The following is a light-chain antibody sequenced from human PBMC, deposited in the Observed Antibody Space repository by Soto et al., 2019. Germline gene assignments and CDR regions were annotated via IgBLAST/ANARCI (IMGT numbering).Light chain of an antibody. CDR1: QHITND. Sequence: DIQMTQSPSSLSASVGDTVTITCRASQHITNDCAWYQQKAGRAPKCLILLASRLQTGVQSRFSGSGSGTEFTLTISSLLPEDFAPSYCLHHNGYPPVFGQGTKVEIK. V-gene: IGKV1-17*01. CDR3: LHHNGYPPV. CDR2: LAS. J-gene: IGKJ2*01.